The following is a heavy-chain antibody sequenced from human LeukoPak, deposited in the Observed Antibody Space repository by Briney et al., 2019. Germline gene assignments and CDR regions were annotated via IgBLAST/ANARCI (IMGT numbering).Heavy chain of an antibody. CDR3: AHRNQWSYHDDAFDI. D-gene: IGHD2-15*01. V-gene: IGHV2-5*02. CDR1: GFSLSTSGVG. CDR2: IYWDDDK. Sequence: SGPTLVKPTQTLTLTCTFSGFSLSTSGVGVGWIRQPPGKALEWLALIYWDDDKRYSPPLKSRLTITKDTSKNQVVLTMTNMDPVDTATYYCAHRNQWSYHDDAFDIWGQGTMVTVSS. J-gene: IGHJ3*02.